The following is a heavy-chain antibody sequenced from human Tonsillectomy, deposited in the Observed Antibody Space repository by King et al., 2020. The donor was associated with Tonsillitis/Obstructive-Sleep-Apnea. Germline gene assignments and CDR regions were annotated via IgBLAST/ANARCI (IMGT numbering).Heavy chain of an antibody. CDR3: ARVXDSGXXYYFXY. CDR1: GYTFTGYY. D-gene: IGHD1-26*01. Sequence: QLVQSGXEVKKPGASVKVSCKASGYTFTGYYKHXVRQAPGQGLEWMGWINPNSGGTNYAQKFQGRVTMTRDTSISAAYMELSRLRSDDTAVYCCARVXDSGXXYYFXYWGXXTLVTVS. V-gene: IGHV1-2*02. J-gene: IGHJ4*02. CDR2: INPNSGGT.